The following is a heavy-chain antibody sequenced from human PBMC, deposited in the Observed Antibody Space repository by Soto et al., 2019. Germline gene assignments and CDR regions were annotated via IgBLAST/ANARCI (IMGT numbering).Heavy chain of an antibody. D-gene: IGHD1-7*01. Sequence: SQRRSDTCTISGDSVSSNNAVWNWIRQSPSRGLEWLGRTYYRSKWYNEYAESVRSRITINPDTSKNQVSLQLNSVTPEDTAIYYCAGIFGTVYYYGLDVWGRGTTVTVSS. CDR3: AGIFGTVYYYGLDV. V-gene: IGHV6-1*01. J-gene: IGHJ6*02. CDR2: TYYRSKWYN. CDR1: GDSVSSNNAV.